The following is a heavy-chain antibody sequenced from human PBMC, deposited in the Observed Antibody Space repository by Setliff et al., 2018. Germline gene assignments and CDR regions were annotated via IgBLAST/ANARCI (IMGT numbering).Heavy chain of an antibody. CDR1: GYTFSSYA. CDR3: ARASRFGTTVWKGDYYMVV. CDR2: INTNTGNP. D-gene: IGHD4-4*01. Sequence: ASVKVSCKASGYTFSSYAMGWMRQAPGQRLEWMGWINTNTGNPSYAQDFTGRLVFSLDTSVSTAYLQIGSLKAEDSAVYYCARASRFGTTVWKGDYYMVVWGKGTTVTVSS. V-gene: IGHV7-4-1*01. J-gene: IGHJ6*03.